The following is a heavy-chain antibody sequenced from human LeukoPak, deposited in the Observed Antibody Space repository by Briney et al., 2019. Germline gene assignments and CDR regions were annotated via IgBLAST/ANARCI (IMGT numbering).Heavy chain of an antibody. CDR2: ISSSSSYI. J-gene: IGHJ5*02. Sequence: PGGSLRLSCAASGFTFSSYSMNWVRQAPGKGLEWVSSISSSSSYIYYADSVKGRFTISRDNAKNSLYLQMNSLRAEDTAVYYCARDQFDYGDYVPSPDWFDPWGQGTLVTVSS. CDR1: GFTFSSYS. D-gene: IGHD4-17*01. CDR3: ARDQFDYGDYVPSPDWFDP. V-gene: IGHV3-21*01.